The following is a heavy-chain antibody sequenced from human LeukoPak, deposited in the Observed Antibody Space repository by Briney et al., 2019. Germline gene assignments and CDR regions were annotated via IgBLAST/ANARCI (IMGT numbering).Heavy chain of an antibody. D-gene: IGHD2-2*01. CDR1: GYTFTSYY. J-gene: IGHJ6*02. CDR3: ARDPDIVVVPAARGYGMDV. CDR2: INPSSGST. Sequence: GASVKVSCKASGYTFTSYYLHWVRQAPGQGLEWMGIINPSSGSTSYAQKFQGRVTMTRDTSISTAYMELSSLRSEDTAVYYCARDPDIVVVPAARGYGMDVWGQGTTVTVSS. V-gene: IGHV1-46*01.